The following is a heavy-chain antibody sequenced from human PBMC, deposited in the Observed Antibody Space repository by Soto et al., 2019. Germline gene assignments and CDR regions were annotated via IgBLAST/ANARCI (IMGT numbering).Heavy chain of an antibody. CDR1: GGSISSSSYY. V-gene: IGHV4-39*01. CDR3: ARHSFVSSCDY. D-gene: IGHD6-13*01. CDR2: IYYSRST. Sequence: QLQLQESGPGLVKPSETLSLTCTVSGGSISSSSYYWGWIRQPPGKGLEWIGSIYYSRSTYYNPSLKSRVTITVVTSKNQSSLKLSYVTAADTAVYYCARHSFVSSCDYWGQGTLVTVSP. J-gene: IGHJ4*02.